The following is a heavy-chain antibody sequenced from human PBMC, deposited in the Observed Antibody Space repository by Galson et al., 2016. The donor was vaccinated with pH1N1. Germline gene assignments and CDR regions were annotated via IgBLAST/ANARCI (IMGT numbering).Heavy chain of an antibody. CDR1: GGTFSSLG. V-gene: IGHV1-69*13. D-gene: IGHD2-21*02. CDR2: IIGMFAKT. J-gene: IGHJ4*01. Sequence: SVKASCKASGGTFSSLGISWVRQAPGQGLEWMGGIIGMFAKTNYAQKFQGRVTITADELTSTAYMDLSSLTSEDTAVYYCARSPGYMVTALDNWGHGTLVTVSS. CDR3: ARSPGYMVTALDN.